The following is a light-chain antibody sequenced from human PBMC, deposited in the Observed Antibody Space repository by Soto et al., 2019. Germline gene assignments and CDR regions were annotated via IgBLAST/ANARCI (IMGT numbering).Light chain of an antibody. CDR3: LQYNNWWT. CDR1: LTVNSN. V-gene: IGKV3-15*01. CDR2: AAS. Sequence: EIVMTQSPATLSVSPGEGATLSCRASLTVNSNLAWYQQKPGQAPRLLIYAASSRATGIPARFSGSGSGTEFTLTISSLLSEDFAVYYCLQYNNWWTFGQGTKVEIK. J-gene: IGKJ1*01.